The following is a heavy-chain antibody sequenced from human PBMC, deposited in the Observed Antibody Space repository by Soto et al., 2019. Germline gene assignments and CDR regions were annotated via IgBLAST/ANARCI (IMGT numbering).Heavy chain of an antibody. D-gene: IGHD3-22*01. V-gene: IGHV1-18*01. CDR1: GHTFTSYG. J-gene: IGHJ5*02. CDR2: ISAYNGNT. CDR3: ARAHDSSGYYVPDVMLISP. Sequence: GGPVKVSCKASGHTFTSYGISWVRQAPGQGLEWMGWISAYNGNTNYAQKLQGRVTMTTDTSTSTAYMELRSLRSDDTAVYYCARAHDSSGYYVPDVMLISPWGQGTLVTVSS.